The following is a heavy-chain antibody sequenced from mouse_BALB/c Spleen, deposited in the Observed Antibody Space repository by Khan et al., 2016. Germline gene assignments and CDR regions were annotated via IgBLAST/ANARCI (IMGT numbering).Heavy chain of an antibody. J-gene: IGHJ3*01. CDR3: ATYSNYEGFAY. Sequence: EVKLLESGPGLVKPSQSLSLTCSVTGYSITSGYYWNWIRQFPGNKLEWMGYISYDGSNNYNPSLKNRISITRDTPKNQFFLKLNSVTTEDTATYYGATYSNYEGFAYWGQGTLVTVSA. D-gene: IGHD2-5*01. V-gene: IGHV3-6*02. CDR1: GYSITSGYY. CDR2: ISYDGSN.